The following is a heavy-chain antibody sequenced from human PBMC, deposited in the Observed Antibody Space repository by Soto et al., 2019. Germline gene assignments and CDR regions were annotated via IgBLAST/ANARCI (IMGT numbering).Heavy chain of an antibody. CDR3: AGQSVAGAIDY. Sequence: PSQTLSLTCAISGDSVSSNSAAWSWIRQSPSRGLEWLGRTYYRSKWYNGYALSVKSRITINPDTSKNQFSLQLNSVTPEDTAVYYCAGQSVAGAIDYWGQGTQVTVSS. V-gene: IGHV6-1*01. CDR1: GDSVSSNSAA. J-gene: IGHJ4*02. D-gene: IGHD6-19*01. CDR2: TYYRSKWYN.